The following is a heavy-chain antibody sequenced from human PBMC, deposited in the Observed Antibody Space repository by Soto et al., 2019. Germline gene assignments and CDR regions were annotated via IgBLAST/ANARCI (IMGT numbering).Heavy chain of an antibody. CDR3: ARRYCTGTSCFFDY. J-gene: IGHJ4*02. Sequence: SAGSISAYYWSWIRQPPGKGLYCIGYIYYSVNTNYNPSLKSRVTMSIDTSKSRFSLKLSSLTAADTAVYYCARRYCTGTSCFFDYWGRGNLVTVSS. V-gene: IGHV4-59*01. CDR2: IYYSVNT. D-gene: IGHD2-2*01. CDR1: AGSISAYY.